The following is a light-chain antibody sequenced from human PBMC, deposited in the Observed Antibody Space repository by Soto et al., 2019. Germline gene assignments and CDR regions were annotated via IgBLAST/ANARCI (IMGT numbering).Light chain of an antibody. CDR2: DAS. CDR1: QSISSW. Sequence: DVQMTQSPSTLSASVGDRVTITCRASQSISSWLAWYQQKPGKAPKLLIYDASSLESGVPSRFSGSGSGTEFTLTISSLQPDDFATYYCQQYNSYLLTFGGGTKVEIK. V-gene: IGKV1-5*01. J-gene: IGKJ4*01. CDR3: QQYNSYLLT.